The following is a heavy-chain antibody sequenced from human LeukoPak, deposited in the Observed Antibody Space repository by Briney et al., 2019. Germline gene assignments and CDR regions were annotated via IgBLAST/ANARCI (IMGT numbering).Heavy chain of an antibody. CDR2: VNPSSGDT. J-gene: IGHJ4*02. CDR3: ARGGIAARPFDY. Sequence: ASVKVSCKASGYTFTDYYIHCVRQAPGQGLEWMGWVNPSSGDTDYAQKFQVSVTVTRDTSISTAYMELTSLKSDDTAVYYCARGGIAARPFDYWGQGTLVTVSS. D-gene: IGHD6-6*01. V-gene: IGHV1-2*02. CDR1: GYTFTDYY.